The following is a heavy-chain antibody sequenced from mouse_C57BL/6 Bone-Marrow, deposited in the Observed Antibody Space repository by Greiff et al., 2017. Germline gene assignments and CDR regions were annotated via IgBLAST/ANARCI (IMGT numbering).Heavy chain of an antibody. V-gene: IGHV1-59*01. CDR1: GYTFTSYW. CDR3: ASWYFDV. Sequence: QVQLQQPGAELVRPGTSVKLSCKASGYTFTSYWMHWVKQRPGQGLEWIGVIDPSDSYTTYNQKFKGKATLTVDTSSSTAYMQLSSLTSEDSAVYYCASWYFDVWGTGTTVTVSS. CDR2: IDPSDSYT. J-gene: IGHJ1*03.